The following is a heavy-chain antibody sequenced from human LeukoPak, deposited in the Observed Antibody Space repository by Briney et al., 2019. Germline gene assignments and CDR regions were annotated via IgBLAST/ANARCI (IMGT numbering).Heavy chain of an antibody. V-gene: IGHV4-31*03. CDR2: IYYSGST. Sequence: SETLSLTCTVSGGSISSGFYYWSWIRQHPGKGLEWIGYIYYSGSTYYNPSLKSRVTISVDTSKNQFSLNLSSVTAADTAVYYCARADSGGYSHYFDYWGQGALVTVSS. J-gene: IGHJ4*02. CDR1: GGSISSGFYY. D-gene: IGHD3-22*01. CDR3: ARADSGGYSHYFDY.